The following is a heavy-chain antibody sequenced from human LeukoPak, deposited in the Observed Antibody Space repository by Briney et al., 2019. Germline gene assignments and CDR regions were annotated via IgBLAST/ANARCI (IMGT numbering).Heavy chain of an antibody. CDR1: GGSISSYY. CDR2: IYYIGNT. CDR3: ARAGTTMGYYYMDV. D-gene: IGHD1-1*01. J-gene: IGHJ6*03. Sequence: SETLSLTCTVSGGSISSYYWSWIRQPPGKGLEWIGYIYYIGNTNYNPSLKSRVTISVDTSKNQFSLKLSSVTAADTAVYYCARAGTTMGYYYMDVWGKGTTVTVSS. V-gene: IGHV4-59*01.